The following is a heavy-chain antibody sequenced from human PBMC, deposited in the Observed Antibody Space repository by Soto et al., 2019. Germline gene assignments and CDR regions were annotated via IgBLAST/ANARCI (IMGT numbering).Heavy chain of an antibody. CDR1: GFTFSSYA. CDR2: ISYDGSNK. CDR3: ARDRLRYNWNDFPYYYYGMDV. J-gene: IGHJ6*02. D-gene: IGHD1-1*01. V-gene: IGHV3-30-3*01. Sequence: GGSLRLSCAASGFTFSSYAMHWVRQAPGKGLEWVAVISYDGSNKYYADSVKGRFTISRDNSKNTLYLQMNSLRTEDTAVYYCARDRLRYNWNDFPYYYYGMDVWGQGTTVIVSS.